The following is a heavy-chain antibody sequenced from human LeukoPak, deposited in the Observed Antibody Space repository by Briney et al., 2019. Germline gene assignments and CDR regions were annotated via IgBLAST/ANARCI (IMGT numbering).Heavy chain of an antibody. Sequence: SVKVSCKASGGTFSSYAISWVRQAPGQGLEWMGGIIPIFGTANYAQKFQGRVTITADKSTSTAYMELSSLRSEDTAVYYCAREDYRSGGSCSTYWGQGTLVTVSS. J-gene: IGHJ4*02. V-gene: IGHV1-69*06. CDR1: GGTFSSYA. CDR2: IIPIFGTA. CDR3: AREDYRSGGSCSTY. D-gene: IGHD2-15*01.